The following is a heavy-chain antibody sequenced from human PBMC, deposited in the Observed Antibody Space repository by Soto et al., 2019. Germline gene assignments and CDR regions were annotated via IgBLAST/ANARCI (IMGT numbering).Heavy chain of an antibody. Sequence: GGSLRLSCAASGFTFSSYAMSWVRQAPGKVLEWVSAISGSGGSTYYADSVKGRFTISRDNSKNTLYLQMNSLRAEDTAVYYCATGGAPSPGYYDSSGYYYFDYWGQGTLVTVSS. CDR1: GFTFSSYA. V-gene: IGHV3-23*01. J-gene: IGHJ4*02. D-gene: IGHD3-22*01. CDR2: ISGSGGST. CDR3: ATGGAPSPGYYDSSGYYYFDY.